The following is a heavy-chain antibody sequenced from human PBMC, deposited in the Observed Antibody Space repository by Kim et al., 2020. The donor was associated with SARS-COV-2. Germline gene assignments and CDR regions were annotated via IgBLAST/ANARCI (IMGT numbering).Heavy chain of an antibody. J-gene: IGHJ4*02. CDR3: AKGGYSNGFDY. V-gene: IGHV3-30*02. D-gene: IGHD6-19*01. Sequence: KYYADSVKGRFTISRDNSKNTLYLHMNSLRAEDTAVYYCAKGGYSNGFDYWGQGTLVTVSS. CDR2: K.